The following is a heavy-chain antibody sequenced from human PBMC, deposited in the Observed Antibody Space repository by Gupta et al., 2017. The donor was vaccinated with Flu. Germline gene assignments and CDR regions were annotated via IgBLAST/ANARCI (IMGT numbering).Heavy chain of an antibody. Sequence: QFTLKESGPTEVKPTQPLTLTCPFSGFSLSTYGVAVGWIRQPPGKALEWLAIIYWDDDKRFSPSLKSRLTISKDTSEHQVVLTMTNMDPVDTATYYCAYKTGSSGFLYWGQGTLVTVSS. CDR1: GFSLSTYGVA. V-gene: IGHV2-5*02. D-gene: IGHD6-19*01. CDR2: IYWDDDK. CDR3: AYKTGSSGFLY. J-gene: IGHJ4*02.